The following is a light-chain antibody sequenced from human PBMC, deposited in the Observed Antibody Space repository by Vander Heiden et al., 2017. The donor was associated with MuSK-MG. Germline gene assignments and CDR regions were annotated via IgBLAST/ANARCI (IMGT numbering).Light chain of an antibody. Sequence: EIVMTQSPATLSVSPGERASLSCRASQSVSSTLAWYQQKPGQAPRLLIYGAFIRASGIPARFSGSGSGTEFTLTISSLQSEDFAVYYCQQYNNWPPMYTFGQGTKLEIK. CDR1: QSVSST. CDR3: QQYNNWPPMYT. J-gene: IGKJ2*01. V-gene: IGKV3-15*01. CDR2: GAF.